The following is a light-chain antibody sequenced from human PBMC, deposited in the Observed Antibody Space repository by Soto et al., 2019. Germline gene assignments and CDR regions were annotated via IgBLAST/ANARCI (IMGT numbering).Light chain of an antibody. J-gene: IGKJ1*01. Sequence: DIVMTQSPDSLAVSLGERATINCKSSQSIFYSSNNKNYLAWFQQKPGQPPQLLIYWASTRESGVPDRFSGSGSETDFTLTISSLQAEDVEIYYCQQYYSSPTWTFGQGTKVDIK. CDR2: WAS. V-gene: IGKV4-1*01. CDR1: QSIFYSSNNKNY. CDR3: QQYYSSPTWT.